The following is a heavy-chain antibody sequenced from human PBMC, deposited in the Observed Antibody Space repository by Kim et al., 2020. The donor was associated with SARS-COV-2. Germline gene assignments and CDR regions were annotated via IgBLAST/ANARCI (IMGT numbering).Heavy chain of an antibody. J-gene: IGHJ4*02. CDR1: GYSFTSYW. V-gene: IGHV5-51*01. CDR3: ARRVKILYYYGSGSSHYFDY. D-gene: IGHD3-10*01. Sequence: GESLKISCKGSGYSFTSYWIGWVRQMPGKGLEWMGIIYPGDSDTRYSPSFQGQVTISADKSISTAYLQWSSLKASDTAMYYCARRVKILYYYGSGSSHYFDYWGQGTLVTVSS. CDR2: IYPGDSDT.